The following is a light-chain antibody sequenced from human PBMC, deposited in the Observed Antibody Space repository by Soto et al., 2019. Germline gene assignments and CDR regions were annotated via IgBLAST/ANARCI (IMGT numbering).Light chain of an antibody. J-gene: IGKJ4*01. V-gene: IGKV1-9*01. Sequence: GDRVTITCRASQGISRDLAWYQQKPGKAPNLLIYDASTLQSGVPSRFSASGSGTEFTLTISSLQAEDFATYYCQHLHNYPPTFGGGTKVDIK. CDR2: DAS. CDR3: QHLHNYPPT. CDR1: QGISRD.